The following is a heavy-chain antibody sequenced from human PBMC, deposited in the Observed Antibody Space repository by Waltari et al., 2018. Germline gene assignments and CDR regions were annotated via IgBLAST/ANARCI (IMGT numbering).Heavy chain of an antibody. D-gene: IGHD7-27*01. J-gene: IGHJ4*02. CDR3: ATGGWGFFLGY. V-gene: IGHV3-21*02. CDR1: GLSFNTYN. Sequence: EVQLVESGGGLVRPGGSLRLSCAASGLSFNTYNMNWVRQAPGKRLEWVSSISNTGAYMHYADSVKGRFTISRDNAKNSLYLQLSSLRAEDTAMYYCATGGWGFFLGYWGQGTLVTVSS. CDR2: ISNTGAYM.